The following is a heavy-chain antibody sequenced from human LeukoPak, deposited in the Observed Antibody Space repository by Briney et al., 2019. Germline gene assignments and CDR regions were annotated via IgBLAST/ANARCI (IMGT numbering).Heavy chain of an antibody. D-gene: IGHD2-21*02. Sequence: PGGSLRLSCAASGFTFSSYGMHWVRQAPGKGLEWVGFIRSKAYGGTTEYAASVKGRFTISRDDSKSIAYLQMNSLKTEDTAVYYCTRDETALLDAFDIWGQGTMVTVSS. V-gene: IGHV3-49*04. CDR1: GFTFSSYG. J-gene: IGHJ3*02. CDR3: TRDETALLDAFDI. CDR2: IRSKAYGGTT.